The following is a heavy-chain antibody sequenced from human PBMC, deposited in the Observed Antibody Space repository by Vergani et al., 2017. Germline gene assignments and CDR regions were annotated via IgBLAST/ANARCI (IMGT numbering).Heavy chain of an antibody. D-gene: IGHD2-2*02. CDR2: ISGSGGST. V-gene: IGHV3-23*01. CDR1: GFTFSSYA. Sequence: EVQLLESGGGLVQPGGSLRLSCAASGFTFSSYAMSWVRQAPGKGLEWVSAISGSGGSTYYADSVKGRFTISRDNSKNTLYLQMNSLRAEDTAVYYCARDGYCSSTSCYKDGMDVWGQGTTVTVSS. J-gene: IGHJ6*02. CDR3: ARDGYCSSTSCYKDGMDV.